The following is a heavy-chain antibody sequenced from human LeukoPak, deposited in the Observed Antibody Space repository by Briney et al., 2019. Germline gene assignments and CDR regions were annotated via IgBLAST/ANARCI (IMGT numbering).Heavy chain of an antibody. Sequence: PGGSLRLSCAASGFTVSSNYMSWVRQAPGKGLEWVSVIYSGGSTYYADSVKGRFTISRDNSKNTLYLQMNSLRPEDTAVYYCARDSSSSVGGFDYWGQGTLVTVSS. CDR2: IYSGGST. CDR1: GFTVSSNY. CDR3: ARDSSSSVGGFDY. V-gene: IGHV3-66*02. D-gene: IGHD6-6*01. J-gene: IGHJ4*02.